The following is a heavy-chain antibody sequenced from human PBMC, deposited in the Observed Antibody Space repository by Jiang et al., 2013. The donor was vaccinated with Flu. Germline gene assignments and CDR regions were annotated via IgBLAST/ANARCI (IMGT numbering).Heavy chain of an antibody. CDR1: GYSFTSYW. CDR2: VDPGDSYT. CDR3: ARLGSSGYLIENWFDP. J-gene: IGHJ5*02. Sequence: QLVESGAEVKKPGESLRISCKSSGYSFTSYWISWVRQMPGKGLEWMGSVDPGDSYTTYSPSFQGHVIISADKSISTAYLQWSSLKASDTAMYYCARLGSSGYLIENWFDPWGQGTLVTVSS. V-gene: IGHV5-10-1*03. D-gene: IGHD3-22*01.